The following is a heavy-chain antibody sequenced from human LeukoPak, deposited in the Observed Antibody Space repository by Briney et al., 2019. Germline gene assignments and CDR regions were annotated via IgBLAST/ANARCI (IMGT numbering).Heavy chain of an antibody. Sequence: PSETLSLTCSVSGGSVSNYYWSWIRQPPGKGLEWIGYIYYSGSTNYNPSLKSRVTISVDTSKNQFSLKLSSVTAADTAVYYCAREPIAVARNYYFDYWGQGTLVTVSS. CDR3: AREPIAVARNYYFDY. V-gene: IGHV4-59*02. D-gene: IGHD6-19*01. CDR2: IYYSGST. J-gene: IGHJ4*02. CDR1: GGSVSNYY.